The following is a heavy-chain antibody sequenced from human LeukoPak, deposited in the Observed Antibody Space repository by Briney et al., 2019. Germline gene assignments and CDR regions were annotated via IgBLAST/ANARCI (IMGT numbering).Heavy chain of an antibody. CDR1: GFTFSSYA. Sequence: PGGSVRLSCAASGFTFSSYALSWVRQAPGKGLEWVSAISESGGTRNYVDSVKGRFTISRDNSKNTLYLQMSSLRAEDTAVYYCVRDGEGVAISVNYWFDPWGQGTLVTVSS. V-gene: IGHV3-23*01. CDR3: VRDGEGVAISVNYWFDP. D-gene: IGHD3-10*01. J-gene: IGHJ5*02. CDR2: ISESGGTR.